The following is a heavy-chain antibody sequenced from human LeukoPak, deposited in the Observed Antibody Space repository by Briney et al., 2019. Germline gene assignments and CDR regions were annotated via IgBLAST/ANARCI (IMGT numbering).Heavy chain of an antibody. J-gene: IGHJ3*02. V-gene: IGHV1-8*01. CDR2: XPNSGNP. D-gene: IGHD3-9*01. CDR3: ARAHYDILTGYDDAFDI. Sequence: XPNSGNPGYAQKFQGRVTMTRNTSISTAYMELSSLRSEDTAVYYCARAHYDILTGYDDAFDIWGQGTMVTVSS.